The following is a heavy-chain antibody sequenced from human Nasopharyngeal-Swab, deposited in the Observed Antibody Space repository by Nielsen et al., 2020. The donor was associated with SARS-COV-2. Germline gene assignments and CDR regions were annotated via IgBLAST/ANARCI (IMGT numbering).Heavy chain of an antibody. J-gene: IGHJ3*02. CDR2: ISYDGSNK. Sequence: GGSLRLSCAASGFTFSSYGMHWVRQAPGKGLEWVAVISYDGSNKYYADPVKGRFTISRDNSKNTLYLQMNSLRAEDTAVYYCAKDFVDTAMVNAFDIWGQGTMVTVSS. D-gene: IGHD5-18*01. V-gene: IGHV3-30*18. CDR3: AKDFVDTAMVNAFDI. CDR1: GFTFSSYG.